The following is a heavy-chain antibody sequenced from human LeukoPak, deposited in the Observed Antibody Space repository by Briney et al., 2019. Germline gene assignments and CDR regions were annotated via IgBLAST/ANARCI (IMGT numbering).Heavy chain of an antibody. CDR1: GFTFSNYA. Sequence: GGSLRLSCAASGFTFSNYAMARVRQAPGKGLEWVSAISSSGAGTYYADPVKGRFTISRDNSKNMLYLQMNSLRVEDTAVYYCAKKLLLEPFDYWGQGALVTVSS. CDR2: ISSSGAGT. V-gene: IGHV3-23*01. J-gene: IGHJ4*02. D-gene: IGHD1-1*01. CDR3: AKKLLLEPFDY.